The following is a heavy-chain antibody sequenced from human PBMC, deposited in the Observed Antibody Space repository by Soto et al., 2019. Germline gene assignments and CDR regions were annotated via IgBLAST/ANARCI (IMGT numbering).Heavy chain of an antibody. CDR2: IYYSGST. CDR1: GGSISSSSYY. V-gene: IGHV4-39*01. Sequence: PSETLSLTCTVSGGSISSSSYYWGWIRQPPGKGLEWIGSIYYSGSTYYNPSLKSRVTISVDTSKNQFSLKLSSVTAADTAVYYCARLMAARFYFDYWGQGTLVTVSS. J-gene: IGHJ4*02. CDR3: ARLMAARFYFDY. D-gene: IGHD6-6*01.